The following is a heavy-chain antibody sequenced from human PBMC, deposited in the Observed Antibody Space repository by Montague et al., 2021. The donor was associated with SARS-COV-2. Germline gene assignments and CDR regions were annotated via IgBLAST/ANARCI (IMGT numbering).Heavy chain of an antibody. J-gene: IGHJ4*02. D-gene: IGHD5-24*01. V-gene: IGHV3-23*01. CDR2: ISGSGDIT. Sequence: SLRLSCAASGFSFSNYAMSWVRQAPGKGLEWVSPISGSGDITHYADSVRGRFTISRDNSKNAVYLQMNSLTADDTAIYYCAREKNEVQMDYWGQGTLVTVSS. CDR3: AREKNEVQMDY. CDR1: GFSFSNYA.